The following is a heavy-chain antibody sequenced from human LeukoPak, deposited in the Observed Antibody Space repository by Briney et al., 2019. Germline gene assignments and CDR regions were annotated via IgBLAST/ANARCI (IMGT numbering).Heavy chain of an antibody. Sequence: GGSLRLSCAASGFTFDVYGMSWVRQAPGKGLEWVSGINWNGGSTGYADSVKGRFTISRDNAKNSLYLQMNSLRAEDTALYYCARGYVDYYYYYYMDVWGKGTTVTVSS. J-gene: IGHJ6*03. D-gene: IGHD3-16*01. CDR2: INWNGGST. V-gene: IGHV3-20*04. CDR1: GFTFDVYG. CDR3: ARGYVDYYYYYYMDV.